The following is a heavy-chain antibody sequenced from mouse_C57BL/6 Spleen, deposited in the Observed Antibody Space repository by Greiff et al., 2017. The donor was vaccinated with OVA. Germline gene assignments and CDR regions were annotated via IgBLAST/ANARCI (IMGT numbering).Heavy chain of an antibody. D-gene: IGHD1-1*01. CDR2: IHPNSGST. CDR3: AREASYYGSNLFDY. V-gene: IGHV1-64*01. J-gene: IGHJ2*01. CDR1: GYTFTSYW. Sequence: QVQLQQPGAELVKPGASVKLSCKASGYTFTSYWMHWVKQRPGQGLEWIGMIHPNSGSTNYNEKFKSKATLTVDKSSSTAYMQLSSLTSEDSAVYYCAREASYYGSNLFDYWGQGTTLTVSS.